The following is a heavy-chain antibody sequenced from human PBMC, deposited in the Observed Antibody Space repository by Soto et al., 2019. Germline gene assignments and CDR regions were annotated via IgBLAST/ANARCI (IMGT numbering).Heavy chain of an antibody. CDR1: GGSISSYY. Sequence: QVQLQESGPGLVKPSETLSLTCTVSGGSISSYYWSWIRQPAGKGLEWIGRIYTSGSTNYNPSLKSRATMSVATSKNQLSLKLSSVPAADTAVYYCARGFGATGRAFDISLQGTMVTVSS. CDR3: ARGFGATGRAFDI. CDR2: IYTSGST. V-gene: IGHV4-4*07. J-gene: IGHJ3*02. D-gene: IGHD1-26*01.